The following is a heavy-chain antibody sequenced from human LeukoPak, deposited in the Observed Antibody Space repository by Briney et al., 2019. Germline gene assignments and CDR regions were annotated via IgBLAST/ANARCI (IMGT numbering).Heavy chain of an antibody. CDR1: GFTFSSYW. J-gene: IGHJ6*02. V-gene: IGHV3-7*01. CDR2: IKQDGSEK. CDR3: ARDGYYYDSSGYTPYYYYGMDV. Sequence: GGSLRLSCAASGFTFSSYWMSWVRQAPGKGLEWVANIKQDGSEKYYVDSVKGRFTISRDNAKNSLYLQMNSLRAEDTAVYYCARDGYYYDSSGYTPYYYYGMDVWGQGTTVTVSS. D-gene: IGHD3-22*01.